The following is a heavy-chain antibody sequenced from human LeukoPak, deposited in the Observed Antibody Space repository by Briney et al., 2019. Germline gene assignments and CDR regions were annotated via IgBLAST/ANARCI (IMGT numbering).Heavy chain of an antibody. Sequence: GGSLRLSCAVSGFTFSSNWMSWVRQAPGKGLEWVANINQGGSEKYYVDSLKGRFTISGDNAKNLLYLQMKSLRAEDTALYYCARDIGQLVSWGQGTLVTVSS. V-gene: IGHV3-7*01. D-gene: IGHD6-6*01. J-gene: IGHJ4*02. CDR1: GFTFSSNW. CDR3: ARDIGQLVS. CDR2: INQGGSEK.